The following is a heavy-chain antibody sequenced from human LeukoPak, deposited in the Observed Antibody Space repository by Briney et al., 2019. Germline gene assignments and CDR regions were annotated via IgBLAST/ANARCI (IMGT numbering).Heavy chain of an antibody. CDR3: ARGPQPALVRGVIPEYLFDY. CDR1: GGSISSGGYY. V-gene: IGHV4-31*03. CDR2: IYYSGST. D-gene: IGHD3-10*01. Sequence: SQTLSLTCTVSGGSISSGGYYWSWIRQHPGKGLEWIGYIYYSGSTYYNPSLKSRVTISVDTSQNQFSLKLSSVTAADTAVYYCARGPQPALVRGVIPEYLFDYWGQGTLVTASS. J-gene: IGHJ4*02.